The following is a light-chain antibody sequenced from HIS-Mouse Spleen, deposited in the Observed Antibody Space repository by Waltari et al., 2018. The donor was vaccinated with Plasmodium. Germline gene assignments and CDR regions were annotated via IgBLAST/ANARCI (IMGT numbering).Light chain of an antibody. Sequence: EIVMTQSPATLSVSPGVRATLSCRASQSVSSNLAWYQQKPGQAPRLLIYGASTRATGIPARFSGSGSGTEFTLTISSLQSEDFAVYYCQQYNNWSFTFGPGTKVEIK. CDR3: QQYNNWSFT. CDR1: QSVSSN. V-gene: IGKV3-15*01. CDR2: GAS. J-gene: IGKJ3*01.